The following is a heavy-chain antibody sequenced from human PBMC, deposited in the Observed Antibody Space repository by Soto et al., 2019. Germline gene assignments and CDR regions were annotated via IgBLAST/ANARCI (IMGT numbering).Heavy chain of an antibody. CDR1: GGSISSGGYY. V-gene: IGHV4-31*03. CDR2: IYYSGST. Sequence: PSETLSLTCTVSGGSISSGGYYWSWIRQHPGKGLEWIGYIYYSGSTYYNPSLKSRVTISVDTSKNQFSLKLSSVTAADTAVYYCARVYRDYLFDYWGQGTLVTVPS. J-gene: IGHJ4*02. D-gene: IGHD4-17*01. CDR3: ARVYRDYLFDY.